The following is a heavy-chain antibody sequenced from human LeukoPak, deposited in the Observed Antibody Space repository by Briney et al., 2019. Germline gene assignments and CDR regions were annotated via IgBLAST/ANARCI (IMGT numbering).Heavy chain of an antibody. CDR1: GFTFSSYA. Sequence: GGSLRLSCAASGFTFSSYAMSWLRQAPGKGLEWVSAISGSGGSTYYADSVKGRFTISRDNSKNTLYLQMNGLRAEDTAVYYCAKDFEYSSGWYLDYWGQGTLVTVSS. CDR3: AKDFEYSSGWYLDY. D-gene: IGHD6-19*01. J-gene: IGHJ4*02. V-gene: IGHV3-23*01. CDR2: ISGSGGST.